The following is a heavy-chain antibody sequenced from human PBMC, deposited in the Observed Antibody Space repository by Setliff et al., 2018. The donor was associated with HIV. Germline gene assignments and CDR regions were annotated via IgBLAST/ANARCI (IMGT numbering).Heavy chain of an antibody. Sequence: SETLSLTCIVSGGSISSSSYYWGWIRQPPGKGLEWIGSIYYSGSTYYNPSLKSRVTISVDTSKNQFSLKLSSVTAADTAVYYCASEQTYYDFWSGYYLGGVFDPWGQGTLVTVSS. D-gene: IGHD3-3*01. CDR1: GGSISSSSYY. CDR3: ASEQTYYDFWSGYYLGGVFDP. J-gene: IGHJ5*02. CDR2: IYYSGST. V-gene: IGHV4-39*01.